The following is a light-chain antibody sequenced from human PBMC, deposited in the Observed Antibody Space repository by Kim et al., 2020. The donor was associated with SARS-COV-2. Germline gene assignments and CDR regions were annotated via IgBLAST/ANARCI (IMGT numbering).Light chain of an antibody. CDR1: QDIAKY. Sequence: SASVGDRITITCQASQDIAKYLKWYQQKPGKAPRVLIYDASNLETGVPSRFSGSGSGTDFSFTISSLQPEDIATYYCQQYNLYPYTFGQGTKLEI. CDR2: DAS. CDR3: QQYNLYPYT. V-gene: IGKV1-33*01. J-gene: IGKJ2*01.